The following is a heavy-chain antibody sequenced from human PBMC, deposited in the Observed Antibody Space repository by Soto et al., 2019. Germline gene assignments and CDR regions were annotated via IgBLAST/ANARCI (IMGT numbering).Heavy chain of an antibody. CDR2: INGDGDYT. J-gene: IGHJ4*02. D-gene: IGHD2-15*01. Sequence: EVQLVESGGGLVQPGGSLRLSCAASGFSFSSYWMHWLRQVPGKGLVWVSRINGDGDYTNYADSVKGRFTISRDNAKNTLDLQMNSLRAEDTAVYYCARGRGGYSSDFWGQGTLVTVSS. V-gene: IGHV3-74*01. CDR3: ARGRGGYSSDF. CDR1: GFSFSSYW.